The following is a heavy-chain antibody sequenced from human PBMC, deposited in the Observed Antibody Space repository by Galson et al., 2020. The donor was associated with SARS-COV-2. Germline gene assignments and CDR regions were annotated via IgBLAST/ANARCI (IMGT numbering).Heavy chain of an antibody. CDR1: GFTFSSYE. V-gene: IGHV3-48*03. J-gene: IGHJ2*01. CDR2: ISSSGSTI. Sequence: GESLKISCAASGFTFSSYEMNWVRQAPGKGLEWVSYISSSGSTIYYADSVKGRFTISRDNAKNSLYLQMNSLRAEDTAVYYCARVGSGYYRWYFDLWGRGTLVTVSS. D-gene: IGHD3-22*01. CDR3: ARVGSGYYRWYFDL.